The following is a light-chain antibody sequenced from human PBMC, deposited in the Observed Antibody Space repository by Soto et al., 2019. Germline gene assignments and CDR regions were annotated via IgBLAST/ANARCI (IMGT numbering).Light chain of an antibody. V-gene: IGKV3-11*01. CDR3: HQRNNWPLT. J-gene: IGKJ4*02. CDR2: EAL. Sequence: ETVLTQSPATLSLSPGERATLSCRASRSISTYLAWYQQKPGQAPRLLIYEALNRATGIPARFSGSGSGTDFTLTISSLEPEDFAFYYCHQRNNWPLTFVGGTKVEIK. CDR1: RSISTY.